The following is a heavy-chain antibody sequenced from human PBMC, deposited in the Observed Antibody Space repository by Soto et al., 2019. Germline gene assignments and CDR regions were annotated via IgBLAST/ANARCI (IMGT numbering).Heavy chain of an antibody. D-gene: IGHD3-22*01. J-gene: IGHJ4*02. CDR1: GYTFTSYD. Sequence: QVQLVQSGAEVKKPGASVKVSCKASGYTFTSYDINWVRQATGQGLEWMGWMNPNSGNTGYAQKFQGRVTMTRNTSISTAYMELSSLRSEDTAVYYCARRKGDYYDSSGYHYYFDYWGQGTLVTVSS. V-gene: IGHV1-8*01. CDR3: ARRKGDYYDSSGYHYYFDY. CDR2: MNPNSGNT.